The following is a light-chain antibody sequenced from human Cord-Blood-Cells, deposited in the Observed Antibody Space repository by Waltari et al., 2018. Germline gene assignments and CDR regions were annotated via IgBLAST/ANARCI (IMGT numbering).Light chain of an antibody. V-gene: IGLV1-47*01. J-gene: IGLJ3*02. CDR2: RNN. CDR1: SPNLGSNY. CDR3: AAWDDSLSGPV. Sequence: QPVLTQPPSASGTPGQRVTISCSGSSPNLGSNYVYWYQQLPGTAPKLLIYRNNQRPSGVPDRFSGSKSGTSASLAISGLRSEDEADYYCAAWDDSLSGPVFGGGTKLTVL.